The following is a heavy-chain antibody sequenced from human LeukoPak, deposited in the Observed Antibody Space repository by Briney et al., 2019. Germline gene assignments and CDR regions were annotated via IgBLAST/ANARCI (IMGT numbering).Heavy chain of an antibody. D-gene: IGHD6-19*01. J-gene: IGHJ4*02. Sequence: PGGSLRLSCAASGFAFSSYGMHWVRQAPGKGLEWVAVISYDGSNKYYADSVKGRFTISRDNSKNTLYLQMNSLRAEDTAVYYCAKGPHPYSSGWYYFDYWGQGTLVTVSS. CDR1: GFAFSSYG. V-gene: IGHV3-30*18. CDR2: ISYDGSNK. CDR3: AKGPHPYSSGWYYFDY.